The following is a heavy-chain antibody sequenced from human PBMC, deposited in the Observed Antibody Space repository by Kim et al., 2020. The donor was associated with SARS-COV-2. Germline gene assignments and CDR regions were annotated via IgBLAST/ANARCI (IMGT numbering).Heavy chain of an antibody. CDR1: GGSISSSNW. D-gene: IGHD3-10*01. CDR3: ARDSYGSGSYYTEGWFDP. CDR2: IYHSGST. Sequence: SETLSLTCAVSGGSISSSNWWSWVRQPPGKGLEWIGEIYHSGSTNYNPSLKSRVTISVDKSKNQFSLKLSSVNAADTAVYYCARDSYGSGSYYTEGWFDPWGQGTLVTVSS. J-gene: IGHJ5*02. V-gene: IGHV4-4*02.